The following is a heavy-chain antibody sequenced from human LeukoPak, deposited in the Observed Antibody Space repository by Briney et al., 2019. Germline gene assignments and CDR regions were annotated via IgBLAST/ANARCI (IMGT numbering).Heavy chain of an antibody. CDR1: GNYW. Sequence: GGSLRLSCAASGNYWMHWVRQAPGKGLVWVSHINGDGSWTTYADSVKGRFAISKDNAKNTVYLQMNNLRAEDTAVYYCVSFYETYWGRGTLVTVSS. CDR3: VSFYETY. CDR2: INGDGSWT. D-gene: IGHD2-2*01. V-gene: IGHV3-74*01. J-gene: IGHJ4*02.